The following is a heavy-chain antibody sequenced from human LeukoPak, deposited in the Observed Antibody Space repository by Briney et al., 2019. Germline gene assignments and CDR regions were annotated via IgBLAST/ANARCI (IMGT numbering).Heavy chain of an antibody. J-gene: IGHJ3*02. Sequence: GASVKVSCKASGYTFTGYYLHWVRQAPGQGLEWMGWINPNSGGTNYAQKFQGWVIMTRDTSISTAYMELSRLRSDDTAVYYCATSETTESAFDIWGQGTLVTVSS. CDR2: INPNSGGT. V-gene: IGHV1-2*04. CDR1: GYTFTGYY. CDR3: ATSETTESAFDI. D-gene: IGHD1-7*01.